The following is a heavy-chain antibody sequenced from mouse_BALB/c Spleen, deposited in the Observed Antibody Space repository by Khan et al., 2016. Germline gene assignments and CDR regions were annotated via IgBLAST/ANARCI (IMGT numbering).Heavy chain of an antibody. CDR2: IHYSGST. CDR1: GYSISSGYS. Sequence: EVQLQESGPDLVKPSQSLSLTCTVTGYSISSGYSWHWIRQFPGNKLEWMAYIHYSGSTNYNPSLKSRISITRDTSKNQFFLQLISVTTEDTATYNCTRGDYYGRGYWGQGTTLTVSS. J-gene: IGHJ2*01. D-gene: IGHD1-1*01. CDR3: TRGDYYGRGY. V-gene: IGHV3-1*02.